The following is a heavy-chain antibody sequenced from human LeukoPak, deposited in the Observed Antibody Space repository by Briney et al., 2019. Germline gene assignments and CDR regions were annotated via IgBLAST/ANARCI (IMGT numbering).Heavy chain of an antibody. CDR1: GFTFSSHA. CDR2: ISASGDST. V-gene: IGHV3-23*01. Sequence: GGSLRHSCAASGFTFSSHAMRWVRQAPGKGLEWVSSISASGDSTYYADSVKGRLTISRDSANNMVYLQMNSLRAEDTAIYYCARKATLTGIPGWSDPWGQGTLVTVSS. J-gene: IGHJ5*02. CDR3: ARKATLTGIPGWSDP. D-gene: IGHD2-21*02.